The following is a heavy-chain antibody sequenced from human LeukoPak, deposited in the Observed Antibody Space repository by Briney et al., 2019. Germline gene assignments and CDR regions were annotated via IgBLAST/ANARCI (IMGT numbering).Heavy chain of an antibody. D-gene: IGHD3-22*01. J-gene: IGHJ1*01. CDR1: GGSFSGYY. CDR2: IYYSGST. V-gene: IGHV4-31*11. CDR3: ARDRYYDSSGPQGFQH. Sequence: PSETLSLTCAVYGGSFSGYYWSWIRQHPGKGLEWIGYIYYSGSTYYNPSLKSRVTISVDTSKNQFSLKLSSVTAADTAVYYCARDRYYDSSGPQGFQHWGQGTLVTVSS.